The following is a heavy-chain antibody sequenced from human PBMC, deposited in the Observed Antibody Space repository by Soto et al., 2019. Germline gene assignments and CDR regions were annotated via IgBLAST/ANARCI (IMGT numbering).Heavy chain of an antibody. CDR2: ISWSGST. D-gene: IGHD4-17*01. CDR3: ARHRYGDYDRWFDY. CDR1: GGSINSYH. Sequence: SETLSLTCIVSGGSINSYHGSWIRQAPGKGLEWIGYISWSGSTNYNGSLKSRVTISADTSKNQFSLRLSSVTAADTAVYYCARHRYGDYDRWFDYWGQGTQVTVSS. J-gene: IGHJ4*02. V-gene: IGHV4-59*08.